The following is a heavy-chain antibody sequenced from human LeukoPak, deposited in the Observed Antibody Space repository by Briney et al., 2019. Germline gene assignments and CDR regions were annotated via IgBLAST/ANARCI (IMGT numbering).Heavy chain of an antibody. D-gene: IGHD7-27*01. CDR3: ARDFWGSSTTRRINAFDI. Sequence: SQTLSLTCTVSGGSISSGDYYWSWIRQPQGKGLEWIGYIYYSGSTYYNPSLKSRVTISVDTSKNQFSLKLSSVTAADTAVYYCARDFWGSSTTRRINAFDIWGQGTMVTVSS. J-gene: IGHJ3*02. V-gene: IGHV4-30-4*08. CDR2: IYYSGST. CDR1: GGSISSGDYY.